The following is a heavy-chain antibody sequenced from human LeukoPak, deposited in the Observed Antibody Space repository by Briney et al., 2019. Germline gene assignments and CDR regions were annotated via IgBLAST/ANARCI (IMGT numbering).Heavy chain of an antibody. CDR3: ARTSIAARRANAFDI. D-gene: IGHD6-6*01. CDR1: GGSISSGGYS. J-gene: IGHJ3*02. V-gene: IGHV4-30-2*01. CDR2: IYHSGST. Sequence: PSETLSLTCAVSGGSISSGGYSWSWIRQPPGKGLEWIGYIYHSGSTYYNPSLKSRVTISVNRSKNRFSLKLSSVTAADTAVYYCARTSIAARRANAFDIWGQGTMVTVSS.